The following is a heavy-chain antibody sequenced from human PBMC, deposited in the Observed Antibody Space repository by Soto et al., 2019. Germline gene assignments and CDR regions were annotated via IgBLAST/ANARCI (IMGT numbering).Heavy chain of an antibody. CDR1: GGTFSSYA. CDR3: ARSWATPSSLYGMDV. Sequence: GASVKVSCKASGGTFSSYAISWVRQAPGQGLEWMGGIIPIFGTANYAQKFQGRVTITADESTSTAYMELSSLRSEDTAVYYCARSWATPSSLYGMDVWGQGTTVTVSS. CDR2: IIPIFGTA. V-gene: IGHV1-69*13. J-gene: IGHJ6*02. D-gene: IGHD6-13*01.